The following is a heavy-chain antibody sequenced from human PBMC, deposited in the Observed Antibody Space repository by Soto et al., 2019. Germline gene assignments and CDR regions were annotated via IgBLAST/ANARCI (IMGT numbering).Heavy chain of an antibody. V-gene: IGHV1-69*09. CDR1: GGTFVRHV. Sequence: QVQLVQSGAEVKKPETSVKVSCKTSGGTFVRHVISWVRQAPGQGPEWMGKINPLSGISNYAQTFQDRVTFTADTDPSTAHMELSSLRSDDTAVYYCARPACAATWCSPSHNLDHWGQGTLVTVSS. D-gene: IGHD2-2*01. CDR3: ARPACAATWCSPSHNLDH. CDR2: INPLSGIS. J-gene: IGHJ4*02.